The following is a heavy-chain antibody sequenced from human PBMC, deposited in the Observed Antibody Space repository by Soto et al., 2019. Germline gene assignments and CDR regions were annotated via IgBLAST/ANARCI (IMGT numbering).Heavy chain of an antibody. V-gene: IGHV4-38-2*01. Sequence: PSETLSLTCAVSGYSISSGYYWGWIRQPPGKGLEWIGSIYHSGSTYYNPSLKSRVTISVDTSKNQFSLKLSSVTAADTAVYYCARTDDAPDYEGGFDYWGQGTLVTVSS. J-gene: IGHJ4*02. D-gene: IGHD4-17*01. CDR1: GYSISSGYY. CDR3: ARTDDAPDYEGGFDY. CDR2: IYHSGST.